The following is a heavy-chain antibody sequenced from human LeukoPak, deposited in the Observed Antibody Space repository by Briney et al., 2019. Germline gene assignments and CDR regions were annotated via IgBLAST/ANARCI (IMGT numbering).Heavy chain of an antibody. CDR2: IYYSGSN. D-gene: IGHD3-10*01. Sequence: SETLSLTCTVSGGSISSYYWSWIRQPPGKGLEYIGYIYYSGSNDYNPSLKSRVTISVDTSKNQFSLKLGSLTAADTAVYYCARFYMNYFDSWGQGTLVPVSS. CDR1: GGSISSYY. CDR3: ARFYMNYFDS. J-gene: IGHJ4*02. V-gene: IGHV4-59*08.